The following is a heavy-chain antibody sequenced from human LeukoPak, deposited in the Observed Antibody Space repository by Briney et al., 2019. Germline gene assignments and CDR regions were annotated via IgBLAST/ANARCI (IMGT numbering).Heavy chain of an antibody. CDR3: ARESLGYCSGSTCYYFFMDF. D-gene: IGHD2-15*01. Sequence: SGGSLRLSCAASGFTFSSYSMNWVRQAPGKGREGLSYISGSSSTIYYADSVKGRFTISRDNAKNSLYLQMNSLRAEDTAVYFCARESLGYCSGSTCYYFFMDFWGKGTTVTVSS. V-gene: IGHV3-48*04. CDR2: ISGSSSTI. J-gene: IGHJ6*03. CDR1: GFTFSSYS.